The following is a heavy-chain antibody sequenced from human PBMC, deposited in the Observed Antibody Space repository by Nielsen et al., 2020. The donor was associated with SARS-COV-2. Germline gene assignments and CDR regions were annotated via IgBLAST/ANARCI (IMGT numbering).Heavy chain of an antibody. CDR3: ARAYGDFEGSFDY. Sequence: SETLSLTCTVSGLSISSGYYWGWIRQPPEKGLEWIGNIYHSGSTYYNPSLRSRVTISVDTSKNQFSLKVTSVTAADRAAYYCARAYGDFEGSFDYWGQGTLVTVSS. CDR2: IYHSGST. V-gene: IGHV4-38-2*02. CDR1: GLSISSGYY. D-gene: IGHD4-17*01. J-gene: IGHJ4*02.